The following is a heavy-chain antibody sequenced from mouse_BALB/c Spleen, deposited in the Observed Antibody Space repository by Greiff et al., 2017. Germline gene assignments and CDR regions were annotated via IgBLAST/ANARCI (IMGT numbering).Heavy chain of an antibody. V-gene: IGHV5-4*02. D-gene: IGHD2-4*01. CDR2: ISDGGSYT. J-gene: IGHJ4*01. CDR1: GFTFSDYY. CDR3: ARGGDDYDLDY. Sequence: EVHLVESGGGLVKPGGSLKLSCAASGFTFSDYYMYWVRQTPEKRLEWVATISDGGSYTYYPDSVKGRFTISRDNAKNNLYLQMSSLKSEDTAMYYCARGGDDYDLDYWGQGTSVTVSS.